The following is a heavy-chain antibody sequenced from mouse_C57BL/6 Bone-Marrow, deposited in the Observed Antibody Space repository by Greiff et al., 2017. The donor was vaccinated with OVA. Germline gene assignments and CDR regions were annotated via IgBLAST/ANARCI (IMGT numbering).Heavy chain of an antibody. V-gene: IGHV1-78*01. CDR3: ARPLITTGAMDY. Sequence: VQLQQPDAELVKPGASVKISCKVSGYTFTDHTIHWMKQRPEQGLEWIGYIYPRDGSTKYNEKFKGKATITADTSSNTAYLQLSSLTSEDTAVYYCARPLITTGAMDYWGQGTSVTVSS. CDR2: IYPRDGST. CDR1: GYTFTDHT. J-gene: IGHJ4*01. D-gene: IGHD1-1*01.